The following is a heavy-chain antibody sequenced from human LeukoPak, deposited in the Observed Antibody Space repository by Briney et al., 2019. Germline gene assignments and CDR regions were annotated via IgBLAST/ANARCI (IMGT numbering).Heavy chain of an antibody. CDR3: ARVAPTVSYYFDY. CDR2: IYHSGST. CDR1: GGSISSGGYY. J-gene: IGHJ4*02. Sequence: PSETLSLTCTVSGGSISSGGYYWSWIRQPPGKGLECIGYIYHSGSTYYNPFLKSRVTISVDRSKNQFSLKLSSVTAADTAVYYCARVAPTVSYYFDYWGQGTLVTVSS. V-gene: IGHV4-30-2*01. D-gene: IGHD4-17*01.